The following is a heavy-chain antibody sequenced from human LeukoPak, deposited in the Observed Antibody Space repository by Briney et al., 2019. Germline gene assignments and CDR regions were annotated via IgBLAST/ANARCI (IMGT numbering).Heavy chain of an antibody. J-gene: IGHJ3*02. CDR3: ASKQRTVTVYDFWSGEHDAFDI. D-gene: IGHD3-3*01. CDR2: INPNSGGT. CDR1: GYTFTGYY. Sequence: ASVKVSCKASGYTFTGYYMHWVRQAPGQGLEWMGWINPNSGGTNYAQKFQGRVTMTRDTSISTAYMELSRLRSDDTAMYYCASKQRTVTVYDFWSGEHDAFDIWGQGTMVTVSS. V-gene: IGHV1-2*02.